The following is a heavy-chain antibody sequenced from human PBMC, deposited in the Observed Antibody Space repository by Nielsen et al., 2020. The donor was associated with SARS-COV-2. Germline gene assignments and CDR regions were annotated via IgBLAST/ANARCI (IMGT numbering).Heavy chain of an antibody. CDR1: GYTFTKYG. J-gene: IGHJ5*02. CDR3: ASSAPPSGFNWFDP. Sequence: VKVSCKASGYTFTKYGISWVRQAPGQGLEWMGWISGNSDSAKYVKKFLGRVIMTTDTSTSTAYLEVRSLRSDDTAVYYCASSAPPSGFNWFDPCGQGTLVTVSS. D-gene: IGHD3-22*01. V-gene: IGHV1-18*04. CDR2: ISGNSDSA.